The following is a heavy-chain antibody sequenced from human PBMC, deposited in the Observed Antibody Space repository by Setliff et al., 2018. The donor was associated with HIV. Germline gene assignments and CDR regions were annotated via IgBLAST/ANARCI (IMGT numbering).Heavy chain of an antibody. CDR1: GYSISSGGYY. V-gene: IGHV4-31*11. CDR2: IYYSGST. CDR3: ARGQPLTGEAHLFDP. J-gene: IGHJ5*02. Sequence: KTSETLSLTCAVSGYSISSGGYYWNWIRQRPGKGLEWIGHIYYSGSTSYNPALKSRVTISVDTSTNVFSRKVSSVTAADTAVYYCARGQPLTGEAHLFDPWGQGTLVTVSS. D-gene: IGHD7-27*01.